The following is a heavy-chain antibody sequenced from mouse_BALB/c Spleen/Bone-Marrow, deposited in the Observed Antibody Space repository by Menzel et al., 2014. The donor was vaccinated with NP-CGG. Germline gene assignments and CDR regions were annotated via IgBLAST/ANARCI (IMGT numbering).Heavy chain of an antibody. CDR1: GFNIKDTY. D-gene: IGHD1-1*01. J-gene: IGHJ3*01. CDR2: IDPANGNT. CDR3: AAYYSGSSYGFAY. Sequence: VQLHQSGAELVKPGASVKLSCTASGFNIKDTYMHWVKQRPEQGLEWIGRIDPANGNTKYDPKFQGKATITADTSSNTAYLQLSSLTSEDTAVYYCAAYYSGSSYGFAYWGQGTLVTVSA. V-gene: IGHV14-3*02.